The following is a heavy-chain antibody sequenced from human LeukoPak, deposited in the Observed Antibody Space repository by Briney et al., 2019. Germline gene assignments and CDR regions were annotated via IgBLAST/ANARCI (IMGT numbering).Heavy chain of an antibody. D-gene: IGHD1-1*01. CDR2: IYNGGST. CDR1: GDSISSHY. J-gene: IGHJ4*02. V-gene: IGHV4-59*11. Sequence: SETLSLTCTVSGDSISSHYWTWIRHPPGKGLEWIGYIYNGGSTYYNPSLKSRVSMSVDTSKSQFSLNLSSVTAADTAVYYCARDGDDWNDFDHWGQGTLVTVSS. CDR3: ARDGDDWNDFDH.